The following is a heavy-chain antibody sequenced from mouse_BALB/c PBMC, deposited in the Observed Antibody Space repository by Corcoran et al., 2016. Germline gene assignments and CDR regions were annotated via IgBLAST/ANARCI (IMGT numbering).Heavy chain of an antibody. CDR2: INTETGEP. J-gene: IGHJ3*01. D-gene: IGHD4-1*01. CDR1: GYTFTDYS. Sequence: QIQLVPSGPELKKPGETVKISCKASGYTFTDYSMHWVKQAPGKGLKWMGWINTETGEPTYADDFKGRFAFSLETSASTAYLQINNLKNEDTATYFCARGRTGTSAYWGQGTLVTVSA. CDR3: ARGRTGTSAY. V-gene: IGHV9-2-1*01.